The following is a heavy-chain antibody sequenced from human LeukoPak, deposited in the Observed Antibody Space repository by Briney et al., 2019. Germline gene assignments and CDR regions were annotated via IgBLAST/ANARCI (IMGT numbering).Heavy chain of an antibody. J-gene: IGHJ4*02. CDR3: VRSLGGRYDY. CDR1: GFTFSSSW. V-gene: IGHV3-74*01. Sequence: GGSLRLSCAGSGFTFSSSWMHWVRQAPGKGLVWVSRINTDGSITNYADSVKGRFTISRDNAKNTVDLQMNSLRAEDTAFYYCVRSLGGRYDYWGQESLVTVSS. CDR2: INTDGSIT. D-gene: IGHD1-26*01.